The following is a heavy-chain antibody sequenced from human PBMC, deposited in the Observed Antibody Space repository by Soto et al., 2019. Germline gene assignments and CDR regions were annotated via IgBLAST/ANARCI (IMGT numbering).Heavy chain of an antibody. CDR3: ARQDVRYCSGGSCQRFDP. CDR2: ISSSSSYI. CDR1: GFTFSSYS. V-gene: IGHV3-21*01. Sequence: EVQLVESGGGQVKPGGSLRLSCAASGFTFSSYSMNWVRQAPGKGLEWVSSISSSSSYIYYADSVKGRFTISRDNAKNSLYLQMNSLRAEDTAVYYCARQDVRYCSGGSCQRFDPWGQGTLVTVSS. D-gene: IGHD2-15*01. J-gene: IGHJ5*02.